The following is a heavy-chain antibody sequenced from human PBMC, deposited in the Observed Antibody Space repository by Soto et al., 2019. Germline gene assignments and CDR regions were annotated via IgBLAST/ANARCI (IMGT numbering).Heavy chain of an antibody. D-gene: IGHD6-19*01. V-gene: IGHV3-48*01. Sequence: PGGSLRLSCAASGFTFSTYSMNWVRQAPGKGLEWVSYISSSSSTIFYTDSVKGRFTVSRDNAKNSLYLQMNSLRAEDTAVYYCASERYSSDMGYAFDMWGQGTMVTVSS. CDR1: GFTFSTYS. CDR3: ASERYSSDMGYAFDM. J-gene: IGHJ3*02. CDR2: ISSSSSTI.